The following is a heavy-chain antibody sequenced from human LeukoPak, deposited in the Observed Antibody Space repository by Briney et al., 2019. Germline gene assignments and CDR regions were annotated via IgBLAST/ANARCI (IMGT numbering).Heavy chain of an antibody. J-gene: IGHJ4*02. CDR1: GGTFSSYT. D-gene: IGHD2/OR15-2a*01. CDR3: ASAALIDKYYFDY. Sequence: ASVKVSCKASGGTFSSYTLIWVRQAPGQGLEWMGGIIPVFGSANYAQKFQGRVTITADESTSTAYMELSSLRSEDTAVYYCASAALIDKYYFDYWGQGSLVTVSS. V-gene: IGHV1-69*13. CDR2: IIPVFGSA.